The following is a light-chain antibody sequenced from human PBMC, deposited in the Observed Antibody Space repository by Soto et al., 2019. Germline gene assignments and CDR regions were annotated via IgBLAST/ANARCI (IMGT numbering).Light chain of an antibody. Sequence: DIQMTQSPSSLSASVGDRVIINCRANQSIGGSLNSYQQNFGKAPQLLIYGASMLQSGVPSKFSVSGSGTDFTLTISSLLPEDFAIYHCEQSRTLRPTFGQGTKLEI. V-gene: IGKV1-39*01. CDR1: QSIGGS. J-gene: IGKJ2*01. CDR2: GAS. CDR3: EQSRTLRPT.